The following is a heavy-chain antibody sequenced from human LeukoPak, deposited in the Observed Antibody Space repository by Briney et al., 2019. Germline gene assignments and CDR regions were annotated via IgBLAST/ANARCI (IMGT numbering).Heavy chain of an antibody. CDR2: IYYSGST. Sequence: SETLSLTCTVSGGSISSYYWSWIRQPPGKGLEWIGYIYYSGSTNYNPSLKSRVTISVDTSKNQLSLKLSSVTAADTAVYYCAREGKSPAHFDYWGQGTLVTVSS. V-gene: IGHV4-59*01. CDR1: GGSISSYY. CDR3: AREGKSPAHFDY. J-gene: IGHJ4*02. D-gene: IGHD4-23*01.